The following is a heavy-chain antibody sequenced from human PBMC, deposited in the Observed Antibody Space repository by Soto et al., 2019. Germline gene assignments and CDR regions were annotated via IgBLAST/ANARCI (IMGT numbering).Heavy chain of an antibody. CDR1: GGSILNDK. CDR3: AREVPPTVTSYFDS. V-gene: IGHV4-59*01. CDR2: VYHTGNT. Sequence: PSETLSLTCTVSGGSILNDKWAWVRQPPGKELEWIGYVYHTGNTSYNPSLKSRVTISVQVSRNQSSLKLASATPADTAEYFCAREVPPTVTSYFDSWGQGTLVTVSS. D-gene: IGHD4-17*01. J-gene: IGHJ4*02.